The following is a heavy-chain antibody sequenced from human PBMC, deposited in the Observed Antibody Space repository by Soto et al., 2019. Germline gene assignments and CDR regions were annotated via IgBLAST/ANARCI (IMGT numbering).Heavy chain of an antibody. D-gene: IGHD3-22*01. CDR3: AGGGGYYDSSGYYPDWFDP. CDR1: GYTFTSYA. J-gene: IGHJ5*02. Sequence: GASVKVSCKASGYTFTSYAMHWVRQAPGQRLEWMGWINAGNGNTKYSQKFQGRVTITRDTSASTAYMELSSLRSEDTAVYYCAGGGGYYDSSGYYPDWFDPWGQGTLVTVSS. V-gene: IGHV1-3*01. CDR2: INAGNGNT.